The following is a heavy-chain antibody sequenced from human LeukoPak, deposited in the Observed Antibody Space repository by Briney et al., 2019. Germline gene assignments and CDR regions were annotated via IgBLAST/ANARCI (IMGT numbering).Heavy chain of an antibody. J-gene: IGHJ6*02. V-gene: IGHV7-4-1*02. CDR1: GYTFTSYA. CDR2: INTNTGNP. D-gene: IGHD2-2*01. Sequence: ASVKVSCKASGYTFTSYAMNWVRQAPGQGLEWMGWINTNTGNPTYAQGFTGRFVFSLDTSVGTAYLQISSLKAEDTAVYYCTWVVPADRYYYYGMDVWGQGTTVTVSS. CDR3: TWVVPADRYYYYGMDV.